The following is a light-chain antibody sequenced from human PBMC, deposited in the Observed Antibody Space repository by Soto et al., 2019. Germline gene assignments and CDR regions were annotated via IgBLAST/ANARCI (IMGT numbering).Light chain of an antibody. V-gene: IGKV3-20*01. CDR1: ESVSSSY. CDR2: GAS. CDR3: QQYGSSPWT. Sequence: EIVLTQSPGTVSLSPGERATLSCRASESVSSSYLAWYQQNPGQAPRLLIYGASSRATGIPDRFGGSGSGTDFTLTISRLEPEDFAVYYCQQYGSSPWTFGQGTKVDIK. J-gene: IGKJ1*01.